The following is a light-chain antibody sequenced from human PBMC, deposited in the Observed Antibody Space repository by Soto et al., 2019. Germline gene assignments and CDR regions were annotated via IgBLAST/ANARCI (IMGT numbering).Light chain of an antibody. CDR3: QQRISWPLT. CDR1: QSVSSY. V-gene: IGKV3-11*01. CDR2: DAS. J-gene: IGKJ4*01. Sequence: EIVLTQSPATLSLSPGERATLSCRASQSVSSYLAWYQQKPGQAPRLLIYDASNRATGIPARFSGSGSGTDFTLTISSLEPEDSAVYYCQQRISWPLTFGGGTKVEI.